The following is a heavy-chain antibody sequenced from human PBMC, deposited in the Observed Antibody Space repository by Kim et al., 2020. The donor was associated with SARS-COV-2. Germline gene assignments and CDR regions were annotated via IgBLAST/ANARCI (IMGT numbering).Heavy chain of an antibody. CDR3: ARGSSLIAAAVMGY. Sequence: ASVKVSCKASGYTFTSYAMHWVRQAPGQRLEWMGWINAGNGNTKYSQKFQGRVTITRDTSASTAYMELSSLRSEDTAVYYCARGSSLIAAAVMGYWGQGTLVTVAS. V-gene: IGHV1-3*01. J-gene: IGHJ4*02. D-gene: IGHD6-13*01. CDR1: GYTFTSYA. CDR2: INAGNGNT.